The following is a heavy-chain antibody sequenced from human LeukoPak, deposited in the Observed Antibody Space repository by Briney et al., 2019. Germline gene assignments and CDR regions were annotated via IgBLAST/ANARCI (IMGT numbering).Heavy chain of an antibody. CDR2: ISSSSSTI. D-gene: IGHD3-3*01. V-gene: IGHV3-48*04. CDR3: ASTASHDPSYFDY. CDR1: GFTFSSYS. Sequence: PGGSLRLSCAASGFTFSSYSMNWVRQAPGKGLEWVSYISSSSSTIYYADSVKGRFTISRDNAKNSLYLQMNSLRAEDTAVYYCASTASHDPSYFDYWGQGTLVTVSS. J-gene: IGHJ4*02.